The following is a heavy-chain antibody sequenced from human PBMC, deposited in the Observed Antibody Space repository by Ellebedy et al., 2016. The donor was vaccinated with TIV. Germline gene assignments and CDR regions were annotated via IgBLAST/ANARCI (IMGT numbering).Heavy chain of an antibody. CDR3: ARDPSLGSNLFYYMDV. CDR2: ISSSSNNI. J-gene: IGHJ6*03. Sequence: GESLKISCAASGFMFNTYAMNWVRQAPGTGLEWVSYISSSSNNIQYADSVKGRFTISRDNAKNSLFLQVNSLRAEDTAVYYCARDPSLGSNLFYYMDVWGKGTTVTVSS. V-gene: IGHV3-48*04. CDR1: GFMFNTYA. D-gene: IGHD4-11*01.